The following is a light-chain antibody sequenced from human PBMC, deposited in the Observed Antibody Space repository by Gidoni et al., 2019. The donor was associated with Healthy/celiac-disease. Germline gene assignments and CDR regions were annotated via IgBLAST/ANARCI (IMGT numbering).Light chain of an antibody. Sequence: DSQLTPSPSSLSASVGDRGTITCQASQDISNYLNWYQQKPGKAPKLLIYDASNLETGVPSRFSGSGSGTDFTFTISSLQPEDIATYHCQQYDNLPLTFGGGTKVEIK. CDR1: QDISNY. CDR2: DAS. V-gene: IGKV1-33*01. J-gene: IGKJ4*01. CDR3: QQYDNLPLT.